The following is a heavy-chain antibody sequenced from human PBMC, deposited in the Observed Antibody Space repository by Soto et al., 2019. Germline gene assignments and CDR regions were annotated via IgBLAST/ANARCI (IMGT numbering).Heavy chain of an antibody. CDR3: ARDVFDP. CDR1: GFTFSSSA. CDR2: ISYDGSNK. Sequence: QVQLVESGGGVVQPGRSLRLSCAASGFTFSSSAMHWVRQAPGKGLEWVTVISYDGSNKDYADSVKGRFTISRDNSKNTLYLQMNSLRADDTAVYSCARDVFDPWGQGTLVTVSS. V-gene: IGHV3-30-3*01. J-gene: IGHJ5*02.